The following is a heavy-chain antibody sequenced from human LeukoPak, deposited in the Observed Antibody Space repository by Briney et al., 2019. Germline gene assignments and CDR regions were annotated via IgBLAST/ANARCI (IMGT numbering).Heavy chain of an antibody. Sequence: PGGSLRLSCAASGFTLSSYGMHWVRQAPGKGLEWVSYISSSGSTIYYADSVKGRFTISRDNAKNSLYLQMNSLRAEDTAVYYCARGPSTAYFDYWGQGTLVTVSS. CDR3: ARGPSTAYFDY. V-gene: IGHV3-48*04. D-gene: IGHD5/OR15-5a*01. CDR1: GFTLSSYG. CDR2: ISSSGSTI. J-gene: IGHJ4*02.